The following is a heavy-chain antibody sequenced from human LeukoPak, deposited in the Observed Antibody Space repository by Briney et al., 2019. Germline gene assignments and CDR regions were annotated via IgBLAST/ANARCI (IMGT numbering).Heavy chain of an antibody. Sequence: SETLSLTCTVSGGSISSYYWSLIRQPPGKGLEWIGYIHYSGSTNYNPSLKSRVTISVDMSKNQLSLKLSSVTAADTAVYYCARQTGSGLFSLPGGQGTLVTVSS. CDR2: IHYSGST. J-gene: IGHJ4*02. D-gene: IGHD3-10*01. CDR3: ARQTGSGLFSLP. CDR1: GGSISSYY. V-gene: IGHV4-59*08.